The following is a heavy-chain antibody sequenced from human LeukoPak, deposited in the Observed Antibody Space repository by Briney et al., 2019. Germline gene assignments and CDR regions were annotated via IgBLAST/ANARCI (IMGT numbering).Heavy chain of an antibody. Sequence: SETLSLTCTVSGGSISSSSYYWGWIRQPPGKGLEWIGSIYHSGSTYYNPSLKSRVTISVDTSKNQFSLKLSSVTAADTAVYYCARVGFRIAAAGSRPFQHWGQGTLVTVSS. CDR3: ARVGFRIAAAGSRPFQH. D-gene: IGHD6-13*01. CDR1: GGSISSSSYY. CDR2: IYHSGST. V-gene: IGHV4-39*07. J-gene: IGHJ1*01.